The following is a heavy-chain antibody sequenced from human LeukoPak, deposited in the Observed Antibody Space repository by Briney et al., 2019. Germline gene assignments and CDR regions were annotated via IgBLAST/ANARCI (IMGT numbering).Heavy chain of an antibody. CDR2: INPSGGST. V-gene: IGHV1-46*01. D-gene: IGHD1-1*01. CDR1: GYTFTSYY. Sequence: RASVKVSFKAAGYTFTSYYMHWVRQAPGQGLEWMGTINPSGGSTSYAQKFQGRVTMTRDTSTSTVYMELSSLRSEDTAVYYCARGGRGEGTGTTRVAFDIWGQGTMVTVSS. CDR3: ARGGRGEGTGTTRVAFDI. J-gene: IGHJ3*02.